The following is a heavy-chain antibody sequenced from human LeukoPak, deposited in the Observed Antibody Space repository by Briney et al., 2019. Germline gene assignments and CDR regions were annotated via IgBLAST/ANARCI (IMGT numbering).Heavy chain of an antibody. J-gene: IGHJ4*02. D-gene: IGHD2-15*01. CDR3: ARGRGYCSGGSCYSRGRGHFDY. V-gene: IGHV3-11*04. Sequence: GGSLRLSCAASGFTFSDYYMSWIRQAPGKGLEWVSYISSSGSTIYYADSVKGRFTISRDNAKNSLYLQMNSLRAEDTAVYYCARGRGYCSGGSCYSRGRGHFDYWGQGTLVTVSS. CDR2: ISSSGSTI. CDR1: GFTFSDYY.